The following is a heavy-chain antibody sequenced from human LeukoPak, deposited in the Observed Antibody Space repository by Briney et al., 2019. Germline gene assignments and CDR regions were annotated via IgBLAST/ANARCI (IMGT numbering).Heavy chain of an antibody. CDR1: GDSISSYY. V-gene: IGHV4-4*07. J-gene: IGHJ4*02. D-gene: IGHD6-19*01. CDR3: ARDRQWLVDY. Sequence: PSETLSLTCTVSGDSISSYYWSWIRQPAGKGLEWIGRIYTSGSTNYNPSLKSRVTISVDKSKNQFSLKLSSVTAADTAVYYCARDRQWLVDYWGQGTLVTVSS. CDR2: IYTSGST.